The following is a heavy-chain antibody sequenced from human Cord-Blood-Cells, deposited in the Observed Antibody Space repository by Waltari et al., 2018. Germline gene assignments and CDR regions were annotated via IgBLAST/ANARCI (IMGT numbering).Heavy chain of an antibody. CDR2: INPNSGGT. V-gene: IGHV1-2*02. J-gene: IGHJ4*02. CDR3: ARVSQLVDY. CDR1: GYTFTGYY. D-gene: IGHD6-6*01. Sequence: QVQLVKSGAEVKKPGASVKVSCKASGYTFTGYYMHWVRQAPGQGLEWMGWINPNSGGTNYAQEFQGRVTMTRDTSISTAYMELSRLRSDDTAVYYCARVSQLVDYWGQGTLVTVSS.